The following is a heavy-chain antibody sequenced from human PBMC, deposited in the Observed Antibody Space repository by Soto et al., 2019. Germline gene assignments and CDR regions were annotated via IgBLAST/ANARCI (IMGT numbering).Heavy chain of an antibody. V-gene: IGHV4-4*07. CDR1: GGCITKYY. J-gene: IGHJ5*02. Sequence: SETLSLTCTVSGGCITKYYWSWIRQPAGKGLEWIGRMYTKERTNCSLSFKSRVTMSVDTSKNQFSLKWNAVTAADTAVYCCSRDDYQDGGNNWFDTWGQGALVTISS. CDR3: SRDDYQDGGNNWFDT. D-gene: IGHD3-16*01. CDR2: MYTKERT.